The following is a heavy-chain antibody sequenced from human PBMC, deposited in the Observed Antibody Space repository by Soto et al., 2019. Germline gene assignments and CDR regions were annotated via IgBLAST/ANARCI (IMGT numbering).Heavy chain of an antibody. J-gene: IGHJ6*03. CDR1: GFTFSSYW. Sequence: EVQLVESGGGLVQPGGSLRLSCAASGFTFSSYWMSWVRQAPGKGLEWVANIKQDGSEKYYVDSVKGRFTISRDNAKNSLYLQMNSLRADDTAVDYCARGLYGDYGYYYYYMDGWGKGTTVTVSS. V-gene: IGHV3-7*01. CDR3: ARGLYGDYGYYYYYMDG. D-gene: IGHD4-17*01. CDR2: IKQDGSEK.